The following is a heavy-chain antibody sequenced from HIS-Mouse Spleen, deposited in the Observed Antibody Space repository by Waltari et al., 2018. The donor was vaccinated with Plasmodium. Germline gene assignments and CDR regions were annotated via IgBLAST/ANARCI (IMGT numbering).Heavy chain of an antibody. CDR2: ISWNSGSI. D-gene: IGHD6-19*01. CDR1: GFTFDDYA. CDR3: AKDRDQWLDYYFDY. V-gene: IGHV3-9*01. J-gene: IGHJ4*02. Sequence: EVQLVESGGGLVQPGRSLRLSCAASGFTFDDYAMHWVRQAPGKGLEWVSGISWNSGSIGYADSVKGRFTISRDNAKNSLYLQMNSLRAEDTALYYCAKDRDQWLDYYFDYWGQGTLVTVSS.